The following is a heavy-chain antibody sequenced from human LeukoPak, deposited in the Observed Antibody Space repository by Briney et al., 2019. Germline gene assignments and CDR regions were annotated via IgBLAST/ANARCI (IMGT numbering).Heavy chain of an antibody. J-gene: IGHJ4*02. V-gene: IGHV3-30*18. D-gene: IGHD2-15*01. CDR3: AKDRDLGYCSGGSCYSFDY. CDR1: GFTFSSYG. CDR2: ISYDGSNK. Sequence: GGSLRLPCAASGFTFSSYGMHWVRQAPGKGLEWVAVISYDGSNKYYADSVKGRFTISRDNSKNTLYLQMNSLRAEDTAVYYCAKDRDLGYCSGGSCYSFDYWGQGTLVTVSS.